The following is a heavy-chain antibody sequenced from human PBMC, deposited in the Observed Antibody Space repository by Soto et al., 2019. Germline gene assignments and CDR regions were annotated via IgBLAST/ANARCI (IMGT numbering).Heavy chain of an antibody. D-gene: IGHD6-13*01. CDR3: ARHSPGIPFDE. CDR1: GGSISDYY. V-gene: IGHV4-59*08. J-gene: IGHJ4*02. CDR2: IHYTGNT. Sequence: PSETLSLTCTVSGGSISDYYWSWVRQPPGKGLEWIGYIHYTGNTKYNLSLRSRITISVNTSKNQFSLKLSSVTAADTAVYYCARHSPGIPFDEWGQGTLVTVSS.